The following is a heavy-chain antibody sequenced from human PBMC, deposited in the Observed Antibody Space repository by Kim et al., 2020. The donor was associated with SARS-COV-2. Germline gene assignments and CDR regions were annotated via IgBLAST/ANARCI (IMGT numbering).Heavy chain of an antibody. CDR3: AKDSSVRAGTWKAYYYYFSMDV. J-gene: IGHJ6*02. CDR2: IWYDGSNK. Sequence: GGSLRLSCAASGFTFSSYGMHWVRQAPGKGLEWVAVIWYDGSNKYYADSVKGRFTISRDNSKNTLYLQMNSLRAEDTAVYYCAKDSSVRAGTWKAYYYYFSMDVCGPRATVTVSS. CDR1: GFTFSSYG. V-gene: IGHV3-33*06. D-gene: IGHD3-22*01.